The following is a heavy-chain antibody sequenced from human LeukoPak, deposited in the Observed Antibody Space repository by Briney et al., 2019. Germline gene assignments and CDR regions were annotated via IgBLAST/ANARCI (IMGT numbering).Heavy chain of an antibody. V-gene: IGHV3-20*04. CDR2: INWNGGST. Sequence: GGSLRLSCTASGFTFGNYGMSWVRQAPGKGLEWVSGINWNGGSTGYADSVEGRFTISRDNAKNSQYLQMNSLRVEDTAVYYCARGIPLFYNWNPTYYFDYWGQGTLVTVSS. D-gene: IGHD1-20*01. CDR3: ARGIPLFYNWNPTYYFDY. J-gene: IGHJ4*02. CDR1: GFTFGNYG.